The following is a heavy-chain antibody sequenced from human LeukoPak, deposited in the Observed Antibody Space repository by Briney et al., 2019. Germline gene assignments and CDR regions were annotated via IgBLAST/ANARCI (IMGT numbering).Heavy chain of an antibody. J-gene: IGHJ3*02. CDR2: ISSNGGST. Sequence: GGSLRLSCAASGFTFSSYAMHWVRQAPGKGLEYVSAISSNGGSTYYANSVKGRFTISRDNSKNTLYLQMGSLRAEDMAVYYCARGLTAAVDDAFDIWGQGTMVTVSS. D-gene: IGHD6-13*01. CDR3: ARGLTAAVDDAFDI. CDR1: GFTFSSYA. V-gene: IGHV3-64*01.